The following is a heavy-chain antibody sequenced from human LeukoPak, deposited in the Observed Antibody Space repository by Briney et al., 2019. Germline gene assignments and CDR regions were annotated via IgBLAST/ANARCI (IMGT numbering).Heavy chain of an antibody. V-gene: IGHV1-8*01. CDR3: ARVAGDSSGYVDY. Sequence: EASVKVSCKASGYTFSSYDINWVRQATGQGLEWMGWMNPNSGNTGYAQKFQGRVTMTRNTSISTAYMELSSLRSEDTAVYYCARVAGDSSGYVDYWGQGTLVTVSS. D-gene: IGHD3-22*01. CDR2: MNPNSGNT. J-gene: IGHJ4*02. CDR1: GYTFSSYD.